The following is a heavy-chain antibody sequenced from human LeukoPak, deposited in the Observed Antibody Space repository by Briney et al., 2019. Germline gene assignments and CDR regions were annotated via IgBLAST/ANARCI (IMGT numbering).Heavy chain of an antibody. J-gene: IGHJ3*02. CDR2: ISGSGGST. D-gene: IGHD6-13*01. Sequence: AGGSLRLSCAASGFTFSSYAMSWVRQAPGKGLEWVSAISGSGGSTYYADSVKGRFTISRDNSKNTLYLQMNSLRAEDTAVYYCARDVYSSSWREPAFDIWGQGTMVTVSS. V-gene: IGHV3-23*01. CDR3: ARDVYSSSWREPAFDI. CDR1: GFTFSSYA.